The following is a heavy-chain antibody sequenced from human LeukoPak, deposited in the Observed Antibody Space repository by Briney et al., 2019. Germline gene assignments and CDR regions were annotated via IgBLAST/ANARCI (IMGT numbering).Heavy chain of an antibody. CDR1: GFTFDDYG. Sequence: GGSLRLSCAASGFTFDDYGMSWVRQAPGKGLEWVSGINWNGGSTGYADSVKGRFTISRDNAKNSLYLQMNSLRAEDTALYYCARDAYSGSYYYPAHYFDYWGQGTLVTVSS. V-gene: IGHV3-20*04. CDR3: ARDAYSGSYYYPAHYFDY. J-gene: IGHJ4*02. CDR2: INWNGGST. D-gene: IGHD1-26*01.